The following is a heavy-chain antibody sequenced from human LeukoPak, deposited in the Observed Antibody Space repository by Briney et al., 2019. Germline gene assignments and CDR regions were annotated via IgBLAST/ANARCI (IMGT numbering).Heavy chain of an antibody. CDR2: MNFGGTTI. D-gene: IGHD7-27*01. V-gene: IGHV3-74*01. CDR1: GFTFSPDW. J-gene: IGHJ4*02. CDR3: ARENYWGYDY. Sequence: GGSLRLSCAASGFTFSPDWMHWVRQAPGKGLVWVSRMNFGGTTIDYADSVKGRFTISRDNAKNTLYLQMNSLRAEDTAVYYCARENYWGYDYWGQGTLVTVSS.